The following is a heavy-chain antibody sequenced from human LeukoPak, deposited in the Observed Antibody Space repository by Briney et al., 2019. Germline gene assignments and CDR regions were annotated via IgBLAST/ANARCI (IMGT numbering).Heavy chain of an antibody. V-gene: IGHV1-69*06. CDR3: ARRYCTNGVCYHDRGAFDI. CDR2: IIPLYETA. J-gene: IGHJ3*02. Sequence: SVKVSCKASGGTFINDVISWVRQARGQGLECMGGIIPLYETANYAQKFQGRVTITADRSTSTVYMELSSLRSEDTAVYFCARRYCTNGVCYHDRGAFDIWGQGTMVIVSS. D-gene: IGHD2-8*01. CDR1: GGTFINDV.